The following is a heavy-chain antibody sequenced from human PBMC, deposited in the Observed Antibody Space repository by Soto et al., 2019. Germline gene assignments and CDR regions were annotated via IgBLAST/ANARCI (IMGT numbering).Heavy chain of an antibody. V-gene: IGHV3-66*01. CDR3: ARDRSGGNSYDAFDI. CDR1: GFIVSSNY. Sequence: GGSLRLSCAASGFIVSSNYMNWVRQAPGKGLEWVSVIYTGGSTYYADSVKGRFTISRDHSKNTLYLQMNSLRTEDTAVYYCARDRSGGNSYDAFDIWGQGTMVTVSS. D-gene: IGHD2-15*01. J-gene: IGHJ3*02. CDR2: IYTGGST.